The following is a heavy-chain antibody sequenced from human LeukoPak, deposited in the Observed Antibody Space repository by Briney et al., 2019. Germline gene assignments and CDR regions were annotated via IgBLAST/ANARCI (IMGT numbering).Heavy chain of an antibody. CDR1: GGSISSGSYY. V-gene: IGHV4-61*02. J-gene: IGHJ3*02. CDR3: ARDGSSSWAFDI. D-gene: IGHD6-6*01. CDR2: IYTSGST. Sequence: SETLSLTCTVSGGSISSGSYYWSWIRQPAGKGLEWIGRIYTSGSTNYNPSLKSRVTISVDTSKNQFSLKLSSVTAADTAVYYCARDGSSSWAFDIWGQGTMVTVSS.